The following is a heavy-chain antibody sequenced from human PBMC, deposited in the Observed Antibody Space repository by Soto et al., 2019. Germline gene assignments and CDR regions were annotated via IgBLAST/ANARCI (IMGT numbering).Heavy chain of an antibody. J-gene: IGHJ4*02. V-gene: IGHV3-23*01. CDR1: GFTFSSYA. CDR3: AKAYGSGWLSGFDY. Sequence: EVQLLESGGGLVQPGGPLRLSCAASGFTFSSYAMSWVRQAPGKGLEWVSTITITGGSTYYADSVKGRFTISRDNFKDTLYLQMNSLRANDTAVYYCAKAYGSGWLSGFDYWGQGTLVTVSS. CDR2: ITITGGST. D-gene: IGHD6-19*01.